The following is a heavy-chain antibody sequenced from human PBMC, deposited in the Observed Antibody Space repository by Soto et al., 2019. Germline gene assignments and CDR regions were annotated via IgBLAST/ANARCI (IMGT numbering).Heavy chain of an antibody. CDR1: GFTVSSNY. D-gene: IGHD6-13*01. CDR2: IYSGGST. CDR3: ARQSRGIATNWLDP. V-gene: IGHV3-53*01. Sequence: GGSLRLSCAASGFTVSSNYMSWVRQAPGKGLEWVSGIYSGGSTYYADSVKGRFTISRDNSKNTLYLQMNSLRAEDTAVYYCARQSRGIATNWLDPWGQGTLVTVSS. J-gene: IGHJ5*02.